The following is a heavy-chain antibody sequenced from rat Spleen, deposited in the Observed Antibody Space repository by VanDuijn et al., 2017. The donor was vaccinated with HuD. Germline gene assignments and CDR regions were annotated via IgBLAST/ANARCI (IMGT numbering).Heavy chain of an antibody. CDR1: GFTFSDYY. J-gene: IGHJ3*01. V-gene: IGHV5-29*01. CDR2: LSYDASAP. CDR3: ARHGGLRDWFAY. D-gene: IGHD1-11*01. Sequence: EVQLVESDGGLVQPGRSLKLSCAASGFTFSDYYMAWVRQAPTKGLEWVATLSYDASAPYYRDSVKGRFTISRDNAKTTLYLRMDSLRSEDTAIYYCARHGGLRDWFAYWGQGTLVTVSS.